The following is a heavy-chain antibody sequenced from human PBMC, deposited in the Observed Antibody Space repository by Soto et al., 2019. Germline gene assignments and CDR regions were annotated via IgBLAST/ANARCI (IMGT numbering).Heavy chain of an antibody. CDR1: GFTVSSNY. CDR3: ARGCSTSCYRVDYHYGMDV. J-gene: IGHJ6*02. V-gene: IGHV3-53*01. Sequence: PGGSLRLSCAASGFTVSSNYMSWVRQAPGKGLEWVSVIYSGGSTYYADSVKGRFTISRDNSKNTLYLQMNSLRAEDTAVYYCARGCSTSCYRVDYHYGMDVWGQGTTVTVSS. D-gene: IGHD2-2*01. CDR2: IYSGGST.